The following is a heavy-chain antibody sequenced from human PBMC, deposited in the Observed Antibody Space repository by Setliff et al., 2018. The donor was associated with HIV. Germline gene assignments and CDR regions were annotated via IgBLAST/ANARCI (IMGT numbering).Heavy chain of an antibody. CDR3: ARHDCGGDCSINWFDP. CDR1: GDSITSRNYH. D-gene: IGHD2-21*02. Sequence: PSETLSLTCAVSGDSITSRNYHWDWVRQPPGKGLKWIGSLFYTGSTSCNPSLKSRVTRSGDTSKNQFFLKLSSVTAADTAVYYCARHDCGGDCSINWFDPWGQGTLGTVSS. J-gene: IGHJ5*02. V-gene: IGHV4-39*01. CDR2: LFYTGST.